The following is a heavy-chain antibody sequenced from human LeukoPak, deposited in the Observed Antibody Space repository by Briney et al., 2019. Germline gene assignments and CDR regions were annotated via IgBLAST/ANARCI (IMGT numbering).Heavy chain of an antibody. Sequence: SVTLSLTCTVSGGSISSYYWSWVRQPPGKGLEWIGFIYYSGSTNYNPSLKSRVAISVDRSKNQFSLKLSSVTAADTAVYYCARDRVGGATAAFDIWGQGTMVTASS. CDR3: ARDRVGGATAAFDI. D-gene: IGHD1-26*01. CDR2: IYYSGST. CDR1: GGSISSYY. V-gene: IGHV4-59*13. J-gene: IGHJ3*02.